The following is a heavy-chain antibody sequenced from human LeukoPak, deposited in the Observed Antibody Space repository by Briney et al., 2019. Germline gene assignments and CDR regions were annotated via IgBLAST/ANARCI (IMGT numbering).Heavy chain of an antibody. J-gene: IGHJ6*02. CDR1: GGTFSSYA. D-gene: IGHD3-22*01. V-gene: IGHV1-69*13. CDR2: IIPIFGTA. CDR3: ARAYSSGYYFDYYYGMDV. Sequence: SVKVSCKASGGTFSSYAISWVRQAPGQGLEWMGGIIPIFGTANYAQKFQGRVTIAADESTSTAYMELSSLRSEDTAVYYCARAYSSGYYFDYYYGMDVWGQGTTVTVSS.